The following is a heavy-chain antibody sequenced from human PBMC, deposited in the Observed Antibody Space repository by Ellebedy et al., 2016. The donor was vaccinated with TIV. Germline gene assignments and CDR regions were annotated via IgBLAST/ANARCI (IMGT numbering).Heavy chain of an antibody. J-gene: IGHJ4*02. CDR1: GYTFIDYG. Sequence: AASVKVSCKSSGYTFIDYGISWVRQAPGQGLDWMGWVSAYSGNTNYADNLQGRVTMTTDTSTDTAYMELRSLRSDDTAVYYCARARSSGWLHTPDYWGQGTLVTVSS. CDR3: ARARSSGWLHTPDY. CDR2: VSAYSGNT. V-gene: IGHV1-18*01. D-gene: IGHD6-19*01.